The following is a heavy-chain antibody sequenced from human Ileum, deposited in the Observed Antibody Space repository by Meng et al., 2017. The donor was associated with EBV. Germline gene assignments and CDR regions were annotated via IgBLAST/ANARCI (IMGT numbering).Heavy chain of an antibody. CDR1: NGSGNSLCYY. D-gene: IGHD2-21*02. CDR2: MSYTGST. CDR3: ARERGGGDRGIQ. J-gene: IGHJ4*02. Sequence: PLPVSRPRTGKSFDPLSLHFSVSNGSGNSLCYYLTWIRQPPGKGLDWIGYMSYTGSTNYKSTLKSRVTISVDKSKNQFSLKLSSVTAADTAVYYCARERGGGDRGIQWGQGILVTVSS. V-gene: IGHV4-61*01.